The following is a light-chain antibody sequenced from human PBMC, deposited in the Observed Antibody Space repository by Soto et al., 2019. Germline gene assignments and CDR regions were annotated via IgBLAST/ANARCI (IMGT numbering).Light chain of an antibody. CDR3: SSYTSSTTVV. CDR1: SSDVGGYPF. J-gene: IGLJ2*01. Sequence: QSALTQPASVSGSPGQSITVSCTGTSSDVGGYPFVSRYQQRPGKAPKLLIYDVTSRPSGVSNRFSGSKSGNTASLTISGLQAEDEADYYCSSYTSSTTVVFGGGTKLTVL. CDR2: DVT. V-gene: IGLV2-14*01.